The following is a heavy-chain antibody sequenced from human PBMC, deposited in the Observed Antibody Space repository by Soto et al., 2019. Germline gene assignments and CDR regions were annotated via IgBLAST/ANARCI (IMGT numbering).Heavy chain of an antibody. CDR1: GGTFGSNA. J-gene: IGHJ3*02. CDR3: AREGYTFGAGAVRGAFDI. CDR2: IIPIFGTT. V-gene: IGHV1-69*15. Sequence: QVQLVQSETEMRKPGSSVKASCKASGGTFGSNAISWVRQAPGQGLEWMGNIIPIFGTTKNAQNFQGRVTITADESTNTAYVELSSLRSEDTAIYYCAREGYTFGAGAVRGAFDIWGQGTMGTVSS. D-gene: IGHD1-1*01.